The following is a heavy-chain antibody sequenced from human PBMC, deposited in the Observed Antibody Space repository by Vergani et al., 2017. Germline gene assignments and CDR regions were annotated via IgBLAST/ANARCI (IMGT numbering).Heavy chain of an antibody. D-gene: IGHD3-16*01. J-gene: IGHJ2*01. V-gene: IGHV4-39*01. CDR2: IYNSGNG. Sequence: QMQLQESGPGLVKASETLALTCTVSGDSIISRSYYWGWIRQPPGKGLEWIGSIYNSGNGDSSSSLKSRVTISADTSKNQFSLRLTSVTAADTAVYYCASGKYYSXSTSHFCGRYFDVWGRGTLVTVPS. CDR1: GDSIISRSYY. CDR3: ASGKYYSXSTSHFCGRYFDV.